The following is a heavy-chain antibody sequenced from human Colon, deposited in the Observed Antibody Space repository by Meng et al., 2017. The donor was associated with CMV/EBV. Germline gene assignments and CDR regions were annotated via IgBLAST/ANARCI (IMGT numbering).Heavy chain of an antibody. V-gene: IGHV4-34*01. D-gene: IGHD3-3*01. Sequence: GSLRHSCAVYGGSFSGYYWSWIRQPPGKGLEWIGEINHSGSTNYNPSLKSRVTISVDTSKNQFSLKLSSVTAADTAVYYCARRPITIFGVVQAFDIWGQGTMVTVSS. J-gene: IGHJ3*02. CDR3: ARRPITIFGVVQAFDI. CDR1: GGSFSGYY. CDR2: INHSGST.